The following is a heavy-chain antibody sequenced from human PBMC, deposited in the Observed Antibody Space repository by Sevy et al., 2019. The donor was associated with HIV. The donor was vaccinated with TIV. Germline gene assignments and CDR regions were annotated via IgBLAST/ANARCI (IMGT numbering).Heavy chain of an antibody. CDR1: GGSFSRYY. CDR3: AREMGERGSYGGREYYFDY. D-gene: IGHD1-26*01. V-gene: IGHV4-59*01. J-gene: IGHJ4*02. CDR2: IYYSGST. Sequence: SETLSLTCTVSGGSFSRYYWSWIRQPPGKGLEWIGYIYYSGSTNYNPSLKSRVTISVDTSKNQFSLKLSSVTAADTAVYYCAREMGERGSYGGREYYFDYWGQGTLVTVSS.